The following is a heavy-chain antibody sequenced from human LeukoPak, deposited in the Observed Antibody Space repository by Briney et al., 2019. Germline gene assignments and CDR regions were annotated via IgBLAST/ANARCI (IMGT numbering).Heavy chain of an antibody. J-gene: IGHJ4*02. CDR2: ISSSSSYI. D-gene: IGHD4/OR15-4a*01. Sequence: PGGSLRLSCAASGFTFSSYSMNWVRQAPGKGLEWVSFISSSSSYIYYGDSVKGRFTISRDNSKNTLYLQMNSLRAEDTAVYYCARRAGAYSHPYDYWGQGTLVTVSS. CDR3: ARRAGAYSHPYDY. V-gene: IGHV3-21*04. CDR1: GFTFSSYS.